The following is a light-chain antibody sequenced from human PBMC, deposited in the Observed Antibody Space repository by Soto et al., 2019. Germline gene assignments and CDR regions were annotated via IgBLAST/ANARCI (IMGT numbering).Light chain of an antibody. CDR3: QHYNSYSEA. CDR1: QTISSW. J-gene: IGKJ1*01. Sequence: DIQMTQYPSTLSGSVGDRVTITWGASQTISSWLDWYQQKTGKAPKPLIYKASTLKSGVPSRLRGSGYGTELTITISSMKTDDFETYYCQHYNSYSEAFGHGTQVDIK. CDR2: KAS. V-gene: IGKV1-5*03.